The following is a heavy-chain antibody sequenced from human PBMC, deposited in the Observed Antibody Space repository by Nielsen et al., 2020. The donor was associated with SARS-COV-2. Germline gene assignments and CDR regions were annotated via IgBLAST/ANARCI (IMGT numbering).Heavy chain of an antibody. J-gene: IGHJ4*02. D-gene: IGHD3-10*01. Sequence: SETLSLTCTVSGGSISSSSYYWGWIRQPPGKGLEWIGSIYYSGSTYYNPSLKSRVTISVDTSKNQFSLKLSSVTAADTAVYYCARHNDVYYGSGTAPDYWGQGTLVTVSS. CDR3: ARHNDVYYGSGTAPDY. CDR2: IYYSGST. CDR1: GGSISSSSYY. V-gene: IGHV4-39*01.